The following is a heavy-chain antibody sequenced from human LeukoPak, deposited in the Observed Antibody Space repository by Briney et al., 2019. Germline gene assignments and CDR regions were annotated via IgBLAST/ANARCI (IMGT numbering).Heavy chain of an antibody. V-gene: IGHV3-21*01. CDR1: GFTLSSYT. D-gene: IGHD5-12*01. CDR3: ARWLMLGSSGAIQKYYYYGMDV. Sequence: GGSLRLSCAACGFTLSSYTMNWVRQAPGKGLEWVSSISYGRSYIYYADSVRGRFTISRDNAKNSLYLQMNSLRAEDTAVYYCARWLMLGSSGAIQKYYYYGMDVWGQGTTVTVSS. J-gene: IGHJ6*02. CDR2: ISYGRSYI.